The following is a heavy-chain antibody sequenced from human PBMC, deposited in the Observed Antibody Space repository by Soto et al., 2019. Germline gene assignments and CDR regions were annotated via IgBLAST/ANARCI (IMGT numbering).Heavy chain of an antibody. CDR1: GLTFRWFG. V-gene: IGHV3-30*18. CDR2: ISNDGSNE. J-gene: IGHJ4*02. D-gene: IGHD3-10*01. CDR3: AKGEVRGIIPSYFDY. Sequence: QPGGSLRLSCAGSGLTFRWFGMNWVRQAPGKGLEWVARISNDGSNEYYVDSVKGRFTISRDNSKNTLYLQMDSLRAEDTAVYYCAKGEVRGIIPSYFDYWGRGTLVTVSS.